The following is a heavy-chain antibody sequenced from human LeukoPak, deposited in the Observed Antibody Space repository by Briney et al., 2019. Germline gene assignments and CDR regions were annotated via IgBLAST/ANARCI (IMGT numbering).Heavy chain of an antibody. CDR1: GYTFTDYY. Sequence: ASVKLSCKASGYTFTDYYMYWVPQAPGQGREWMGRINPNSGDTFYAQMFQGRVTMTRDTSISTAYMELSRLRSDDTAVYYCARVMKATVRTSNFDYWGQGTLVTVSS. V-gene: IGHV1-2*06. CDR2: INPNSGDT. D-gene: IGHD4-17*01. J-gene: IGHJ4*02. CDR3: ARVMKATVRTSNFDY.